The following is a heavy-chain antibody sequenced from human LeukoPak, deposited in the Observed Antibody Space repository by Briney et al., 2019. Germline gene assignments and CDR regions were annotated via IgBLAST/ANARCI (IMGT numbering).Heavy chain of an antibody. CDR2: ISGSGGST. D-gene: IGHD6-13*01. J-gene: IGHJ4*02. CDR3: ARRLGFSSSQGSDY. Sequence: PGGSLRLSCAASGFTFSSYAMSWVRQAPGKGLEWVSAISGSGGSTYYADSVKGRFTISRDNSKNTLYLQMNSLRAEDTAVYYCARRLGFSSSQGSDYWGQGTLVTVSS. CDR1: GFTFSSYA. V-gene: IGHV3-23*01.